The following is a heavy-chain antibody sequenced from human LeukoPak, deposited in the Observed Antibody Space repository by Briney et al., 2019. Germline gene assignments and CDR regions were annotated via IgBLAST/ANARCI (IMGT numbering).Heavy chain of an antibody. D-gene: IGHD1-1*01. Sequence: GGSLRLSCAASGFTFSSFDMHWVRQPTGQGLEWVSTIGTASDTYYPGSVEGRFTLSRDNARNSLYLQMNSLTAGDTAVYYCARGPPRGKYYYMDVWGKGTTVTVSS. CDR1: GFTFSSFD. V-gene: IGHV3-13*01. J-gene: IGHJ6*03. CDR3: ARGPPRGKYYYMDV. CDR2: IGTASDT.